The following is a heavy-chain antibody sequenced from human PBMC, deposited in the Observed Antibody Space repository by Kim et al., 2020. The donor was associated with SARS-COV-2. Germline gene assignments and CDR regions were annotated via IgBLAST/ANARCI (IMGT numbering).Heavy chain of an antibody. Sequence: SETHYVESVKGRLTISRDNAKNSLYLQMNSLRVEDTAVYYCAREPGRRFDLWGQGTLVTVSS. J-gene: IGHJ5*02. CDR3: AREPGRRFDL. V-gene: IGHV3-7*01. CDR2: SET.